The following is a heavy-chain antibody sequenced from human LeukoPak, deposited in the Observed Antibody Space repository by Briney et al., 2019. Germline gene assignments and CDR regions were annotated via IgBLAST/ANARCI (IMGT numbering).Heavy chain of an antibody. J-gene: IGHJ4*02. Sequence: GGSLRLSCAASGFTFSDYYMSWIRQAPGKGLEWISYITSSSGVIYYADSVKGRFTISRDNANNTLYLQMSSLRAEDTAVYYCAREWNSRARFDYWGQGSLVTVSS. CDR2: ITSSSGVI. CDR3: AREWNSRARFDY. CDR1: GFTFSDYY. V-gene: IGHV3-11*04. D-gene: IGHD1/OR15-1a*01.